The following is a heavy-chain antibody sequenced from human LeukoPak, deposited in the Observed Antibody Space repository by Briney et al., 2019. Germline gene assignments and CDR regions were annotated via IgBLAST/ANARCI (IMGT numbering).Heavy chain of an antibody. CDR3: ARESVVVTAHYDY. CDR1: GFTFSSSA. D-gene: IGHD2-21*02. CDR2: ISSSSTI. V-gene: IGHV3-48*01. Sequence: GGSLRLSCAASGFTFSSSAMSWVRQAPGKGLEWVSYISSSSTIYYADSVKGRFTMSRDNAKNSLYLRMNSLRAEDTAVYYCARESVVVTAHYDYWGQGTLVTVSS. J-gene: IGHJ4*02.